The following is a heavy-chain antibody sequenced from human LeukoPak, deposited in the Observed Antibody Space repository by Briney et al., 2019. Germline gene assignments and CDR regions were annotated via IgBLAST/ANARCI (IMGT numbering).Heavy chain of an antibody. Sequence: ASVKVSCKVSGYTLTELSMHWVRQAPGKGLEWMGGFDPEDGETIYAQKFQGRVTMTEDTSTDTAYMELRSLRSEDTAVYYCATDLRGYSYGSVAFDIWGQGTMVTVSS. J-gene: IGHJ3*02. CDR2: FDPEDGET. CDR3: ATDLRGYSYGSVAFDI. D-gene: IGHD5-18*01. CDR1: GYTLTELS. V-gene: IGHV1-24*01.